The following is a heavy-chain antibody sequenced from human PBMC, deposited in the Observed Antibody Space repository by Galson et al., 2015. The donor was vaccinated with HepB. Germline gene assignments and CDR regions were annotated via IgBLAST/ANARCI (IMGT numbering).Heavy chain of an antibody. V-gene: IGHV1-46*01. J-gene: IGHJ4*02. CDR3: ARDRSLGYSYGYWGYLGYFDY. CDR1: GYTFTSYH. CDR2: INPSGGST. Sequence: SVKVSCKASGYTFTSYHMHWVRQAPGQGLEWMGIINPSGGSTSYAQKFQGRVTMTGDTSTSTVYMELGSLRSEDTAVYYCARDRSLGYSYGYWGYLGYFDYWGQGTLVTVSS. D-gene: IGHD5-18*01.